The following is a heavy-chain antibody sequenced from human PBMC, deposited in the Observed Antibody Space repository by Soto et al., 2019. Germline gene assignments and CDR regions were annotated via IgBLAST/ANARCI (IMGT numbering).Heavy chain of an antibody. D-gene: IGHD2-21*02. CDR2: ISGSGDST. CDR3: AKVYGSGDRPYYYGMDV. V-gene: IGHV3-23*01. CDR1: GFAFSSYA. J-gene: IGHJ6*02. Sequence: HPGGSLRLSCAASGFAFSSYAITWVRQAPGKGLEWVSLISGSGDSTYYADSVKGRFTISRDNSKNTVYLQMSSLRAEDTALYYCAKVYGSGDRPYYYGMDVWGQGTTVTVSS.